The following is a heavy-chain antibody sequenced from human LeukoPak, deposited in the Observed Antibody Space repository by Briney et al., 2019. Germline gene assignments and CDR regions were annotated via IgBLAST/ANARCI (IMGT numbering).Heavy chain of an antibody. CDR1: GFALRDYY. CDR2: ISSSTYYT. J-gene: IGHJ4*02. CDR3: ARDLFRNSRRDAYNPLGY. Sequence: GGSLRLSCAASGFALRDYYMSWIRQAPGKGLEWRSYISSSTYYTKYADSVKGRFTISRDNAENSVYLQMNSLRAEDTAVYYCARDLFRNSRRDAYNPLGYWGQGALVTVSS. V-gene: IGHV3-11*05. D-gene: IGHD5-24*01.